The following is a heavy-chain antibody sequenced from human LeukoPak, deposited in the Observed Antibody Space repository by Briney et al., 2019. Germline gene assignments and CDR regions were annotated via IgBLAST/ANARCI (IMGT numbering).Heavy chain of an antibody. CDR2: IDEDGSIT. V-gene: IGHV3-74*01. J-gene: IGHJ4*02. D-gene: IGHD1-26*01. CDR1: GFTFRTYW. CDR3: GRDLGGRSGY. Sequence: PGGSLRLSCAVSGFTFRTYWMHWVRHVPGEGLVWVSRIDEDGSITNYADSVKGRFSISRDNAKNTLYLQMNCLRAEDTAVYYCGRDLGGRSGYWGQGTLVTVSS.